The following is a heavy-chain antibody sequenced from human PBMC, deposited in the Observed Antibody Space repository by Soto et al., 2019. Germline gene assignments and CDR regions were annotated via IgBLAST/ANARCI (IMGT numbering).Heavy chain of an antibody. CDR3: ARESDYGDYGGAFDI. D-gene: IGHD4-17*01. CDR1: GGTFSRHA. Sequence: QVQLVQSGAEVRKPGSSVKVSCKASGGTFSRHAISWVRQAPGQGLEWMGGIIPIFGTANHAQKFQGRVTIIADESTSTVYMELSSLRSEDTAMYYCARESDYGDYGGAFDIWGQGTMVTVSS. CDR2: IIPIFGTA. J-gene: IGHJ3*02. V-gene: IGHV1-69*01.